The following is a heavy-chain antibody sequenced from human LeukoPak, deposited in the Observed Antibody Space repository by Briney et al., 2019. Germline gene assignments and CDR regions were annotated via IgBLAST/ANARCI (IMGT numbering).Heavy chain of an antibody. Sequence: GGSLRLSCAASGFTFSTYWMTWVRQAPGKGLEWVANIMKDGSEKNYVDSVKGRFTISRDNAKNSLYLQMNSLRAEDTAVYYCARDNYGSGSYYTYFDYWGQGTLVTVSS. CDR3: ARDNYGSGSYYTYFDY. D-gene: IGHD3-10*01. CDR2: IMKDGSEK. CDR1: GFTFSTYW. J-gene: IGHJ4*02. V-gene: IGHV3-7*01.